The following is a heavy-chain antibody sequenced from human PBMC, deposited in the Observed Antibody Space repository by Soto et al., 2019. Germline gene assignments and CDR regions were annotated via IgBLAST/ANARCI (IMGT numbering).Heavy chain of an antibody. D-gene: IGHD5-18*01. J-gene: IGHJ4*02. CDR1: GYTLTELS. CDR3: AKFAMVTQYFDY. CDR2: FDPEDGET. Sequence: ASVKVSCKVSGYTLTELSMHWVRQAPGKGLEWMGGFDPEDGETIYAQKFQGRVTMTEDTSTDTAYMELSSLRSEDTAVYYCAKFAMVTQYFDYWGQGTLVTVS. V-gene: IGHV1-24*01.